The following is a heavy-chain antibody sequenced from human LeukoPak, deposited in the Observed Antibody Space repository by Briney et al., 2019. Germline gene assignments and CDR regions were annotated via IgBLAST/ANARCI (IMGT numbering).Heavy chain of an antibody. CDR3: ARDRAYSTYDY. D-gene: IGHD2/OR15-2a*01. CDR2: IKEDGSVK. J-gene: IGHJ4*02. V-gene: IGHV3-7*01. CDR1: GFTFSNSW. Sequence: PGGSLRLSCTASGFTFSNSWMTWVRQAPGKGLEWVADIKEDGSVKNYVEYVKGRFTISRDNAKNSLHLQMSSLRVEDTAVYYCARDRAYSTYDYWGQGTLVRVSS.